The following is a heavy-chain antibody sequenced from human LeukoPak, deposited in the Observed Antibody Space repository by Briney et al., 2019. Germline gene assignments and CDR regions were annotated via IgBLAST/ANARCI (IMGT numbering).Heavy chain of an antibody. Sequence: GGSLRLSCAASGFTFSIYGMNWVRQAPGKGLEWVSAISGSGGSTYYADSVKGRFTISRDNSKNTLYLQMNSLRAEDTAVYYCAKDSGSGSYYTRWGQGTLVTVSS. D-gene: IGHD3-10*01. J-gene: IGHJ4*02. CDR1: GFTFSIYG. V-gene: IGHV3-23*01. CDR3: AKDSGSGSYYTR. CDR2: ISGSGGST.